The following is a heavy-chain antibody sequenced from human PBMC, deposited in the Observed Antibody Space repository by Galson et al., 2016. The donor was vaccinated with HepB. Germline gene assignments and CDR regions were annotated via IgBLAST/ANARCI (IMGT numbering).Heavy chain of an antibody. Sequence: SLRLSCAGSGFIFSTHSMAWARQAPGKGLEWVSLISSGSTYIYYAESVRGRFTISRDNAGNSLYLQMNTLRADDTAVYYCARASGGGYDWDYYYGMDVWGKGTTVTVSS. CDR2: ISSGSTYI. J-gene: IGHJ6*04. D-gene: IGHD5-12*01. V-gene: IGHV3-21*01. CDR1: GFIFSTHS. CDR3: ARASGGGYDWDYYYGMDV.